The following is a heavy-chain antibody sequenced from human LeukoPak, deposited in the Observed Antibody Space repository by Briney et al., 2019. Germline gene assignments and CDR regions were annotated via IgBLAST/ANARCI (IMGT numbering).Heavy chain of an antibody. D-gene: IGHD6-13*01. CDR3: ARDRGSSWYVDY. Sequence: ASVKVSCKTSGYSSTSYYIHWVRQAPGQGLEWMGWINPSSGGTEYAQKFQGRVTMTGDTSISTAYMELSRLRSDDTAVYYCARDRGSSWYVDYWGQGTLVTVSS. CDR1: GYSSTSYY. J-gene: IGHJ4*02. V-gene: IGHV1-2*02. CDR2: INPSSGGT.